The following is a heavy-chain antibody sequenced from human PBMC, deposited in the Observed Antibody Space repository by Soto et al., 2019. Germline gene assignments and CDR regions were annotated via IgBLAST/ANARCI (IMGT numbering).Heavy chain of an antibody. Sequence: EVQLVESGGGLVQPGGSLRLSCAASGFTFSSYWMNWVRQAPGKGLEWVANIKQDGSEKYYVDSVKGRFTISRDNAKHLLYLQMNSLRAEDTAVYYCARGTNGYVDVWGQGTTVTVSS. J-gene: IGHJ6*02. CDR1: GFTFSSYW. V-gene: IGHV3-7*01. CDR3: ARGTNGYVDV. CDR2: IKQDGSEK. D-gene: IGHD2-8*01.